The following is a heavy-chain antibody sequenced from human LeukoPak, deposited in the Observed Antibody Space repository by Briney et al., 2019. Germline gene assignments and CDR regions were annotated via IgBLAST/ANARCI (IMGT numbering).Heavy chain of an antibody. V-gene: IGHV1-3*01. D-gene: IGHD2-15*01. Sequence: ASVKVSCKASGYTFTICAMHWVRQAPGQRLEWMGWINAGNGNTKYSQKFQGRVTITRDTSASTAYMELSSLRSEDTAVYYCAREGVAAAEFDYWGQGTLVTVSS. CDR2: INAGNGNT. CDR1: GYTFTICA. CDR3: AREGVAAAEFDY. J-gene: IGHJ4*02.